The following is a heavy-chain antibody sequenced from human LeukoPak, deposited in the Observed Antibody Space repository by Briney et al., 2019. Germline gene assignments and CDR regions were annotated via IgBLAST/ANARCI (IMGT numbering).Heavy chain of an antibody. CDR1: GGSISSGGYY. CDR3: ARDRTPTYYYDSSGPRDAFDI. D-gene: IGHD3-22*01. CDR2: IYDSGST. J-gene: IGHJ3*02. V-gene: IGHV4-31*03. Sequence: SETLSLTCTVSGGSISSGGYYWSWIRQHPGKGLEWIGYIYDSGSTYYNPSLKSRVTISVDTSKNQFSLKLSSVTAADTAVYYCARDRTPTYYYDSSGPRDAFDIWGQGTMVTASS.